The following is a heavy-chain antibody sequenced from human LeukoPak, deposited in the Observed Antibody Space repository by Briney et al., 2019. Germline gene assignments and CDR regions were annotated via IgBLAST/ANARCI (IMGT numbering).Heavy chain of an antibody. CDR1: EFTVSSTY. Sequence: GGSLRLSCAASEFTVSSTYMSWVRQAPGKGLEWVSVIYSGGTIYYADSVRGRFTISRDNSKNTLYLQMNSLRAEDTAVYYCAKDLGPYCTNGVCHDAFDIWGQGTMVTVSS. V-gene: IGHV3-66*01. CDR3: AKDLGPYCTNGVCHDAFDI. J-gene: IGHJ3*02. D-gene: IGHD2-8*01. CDR2: IYSGGTI.